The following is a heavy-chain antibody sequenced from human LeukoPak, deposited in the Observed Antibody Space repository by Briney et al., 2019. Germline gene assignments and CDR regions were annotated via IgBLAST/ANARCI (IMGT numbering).Heavy chain of an antibody. J-gene: IGHJ3*02. CDR3: ARHNYDDYVFDI. CDR1: GGSLSSYY. D-gene: IGHD4-17*01. V-gene: IGHV4-59*08. Sequence: SETLSLTRTVSGGSLSSYYFSWIRQSPGKGPEWIAYINYSGSASYNPSLKSRVTMSVDTSKQFSLSLSSVTAADTAVYYCARHNYDDYVFDIWGQGTKVTVSS. CDR2: INYSGSA.